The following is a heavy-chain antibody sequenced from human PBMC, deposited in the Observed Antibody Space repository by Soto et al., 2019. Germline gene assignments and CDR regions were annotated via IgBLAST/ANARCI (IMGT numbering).Heavy chain of an antibody. CDR3: ARDGPYSSGWYAARGYYYYYGMDV. V-gene: IGHV4-34*01. CDR1: GGSFSGYY. CDR2: INHSGST. D-gene: IGHD6-19*01. J-gene: IGHJ6*02. Sequence: SETLSLTCAVYGGSFSGYYWSWIRQPPGKGLEWIGEINHSGSTNYNPSLKSRVTISVDTSKNQFSLKLSSVTAADTAVYYCARDGPYSSGWYAARGYYYYYGMDVWGQGTTVTVSS.